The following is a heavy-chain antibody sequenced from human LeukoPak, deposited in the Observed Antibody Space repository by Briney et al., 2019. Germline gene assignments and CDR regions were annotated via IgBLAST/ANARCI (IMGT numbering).Heavy chain of an antibody. V-gene: IGHV4-59*01. CDR1: GGSISSYY. Sequence: SETLPLTCTVSGGSISSYYWNWIRQPPGKGLEWIGYIYYSGSTNYNPSLKSRVTISVDTSKNQFSLKLNSVTAADTAVYYCARASSSWIKFDYWGQGTLVTVSS. J-gene: IGHJ4*02. CDR2: IYYSGST. D-gene: IGHD6-13*01. CDR3: ARASSSWIKFDY.